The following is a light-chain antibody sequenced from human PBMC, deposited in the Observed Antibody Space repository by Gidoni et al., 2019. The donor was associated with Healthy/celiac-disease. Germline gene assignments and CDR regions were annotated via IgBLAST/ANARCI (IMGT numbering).Light chain of an antibody. J-gene: IGKJ4*01. CDR3: QQYYSTLT. V-gene: IGKV4-1*01. CDR2: WAS. CDR1: QSVLYSSNNKNY. Sequence: DIVMTQSPDSLAVSLGERATINGKSSQSVLYSSNNKNYLAWYKQKPGQPPKLLIYWASTRESGVPDRFSGSGSGTDFTLTISSLQAEDVAVYYCQQYYSTLTFXGXTKVEIK.